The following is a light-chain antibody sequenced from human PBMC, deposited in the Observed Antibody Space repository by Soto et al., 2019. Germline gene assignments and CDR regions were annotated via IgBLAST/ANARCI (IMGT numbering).Light chain of an antibody. V-gene: IGKV1-33*01. CDR1: QDIGNY. Sequence: DIQMTHSPSSLSASVGDRFTITCQASQDIGNYLNWYQQRPGKAPKLLILDASSLDTGVPSRFSGSGSGTEFTLTISSLQSEDFALYFCQQYDNSPPLTFGGATKVDIK. CDR3: QQYDNSPPLT. CDR2: DAS. J-gene: IGKJ4*01.